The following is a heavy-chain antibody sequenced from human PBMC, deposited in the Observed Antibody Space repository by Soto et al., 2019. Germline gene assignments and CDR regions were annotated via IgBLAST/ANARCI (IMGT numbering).Heavy chain of an antibody. Sequence: GKGLEWVAVVSHDGRNTHYADSVKGRFTISRDSSKNTVSLEMTSLRAEDTAVYYCSMGGRHGLGTFGSVSAFLLNRPSDL. CDR2: VSHDGRNT. CDR3: SMGGRHGLGTFGSVSAFLLNRPSDL. J-gene: IGHJ2*01. V-gene: IGHV3-30*03. D-gene: IGHD1-26*01.